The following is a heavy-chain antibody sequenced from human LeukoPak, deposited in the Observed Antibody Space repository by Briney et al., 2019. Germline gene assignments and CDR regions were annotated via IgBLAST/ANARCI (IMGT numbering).Heavy chain of an antibody. V-gene: IGHV1-2*06. CDR1: GYTFTGYY. Sequence: GESLKISRKGSGYTFTGYYMHWVRQAPGQGLEWMGRINPNSGGTNYAQKFQGRVTMTRDTSISTAYMELSRLRSDDTAVYYCARVAEYCSSTSCYRWFDPWGQGTLVTVSS. D-gene: IGHD2-2*01. CDR2: INPNSGGT. CDR3: ARVAEYCSSTSCYRWFDP. J-gene: IGHJ5*02.